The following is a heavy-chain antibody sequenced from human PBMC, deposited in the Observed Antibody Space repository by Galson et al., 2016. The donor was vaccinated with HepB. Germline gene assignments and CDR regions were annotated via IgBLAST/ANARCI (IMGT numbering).Heavy chain of an antibody. D-gene: IGHD3-10*01. CDR3: PSGLVRGVISF. CDR1: GGSISSGGYY. CDR2: IYYRGST. J-gene: IGHJ4*02. Sequence: LSLTCTVSGGSISSGGYYWTWIRQHPGKGLEWIGYIYYRGSTYYNPSLKSRVTISVDTSKNQFSLKLSSVTAADTAVYHCPSGLVRGVISFWGQGFLVSVSS. V-gene: IGHV4-31*03.